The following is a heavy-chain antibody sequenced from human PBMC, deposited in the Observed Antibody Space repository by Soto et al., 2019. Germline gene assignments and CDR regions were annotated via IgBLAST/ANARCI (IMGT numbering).Heavy chain of an antibody. Sequence: SETLSLTCAVSGGSISSGDYYWSWIRQPPGKGLEWIGYIYYSGSTYYNPSLKSRVTMTWDTSITTAYLDLTRLTTNDTATYFCATWVDYGDFEGFDFWGQGTLVTVSS. CDR1: GGSISSGDYY. CDR3: ATWVDYGDFEGFDF. V-gene: IGHV4-30-4*01. J-gene: IGHJ4*02. CDR2: IYYSGST. D-gene: IGHD4-17*01.